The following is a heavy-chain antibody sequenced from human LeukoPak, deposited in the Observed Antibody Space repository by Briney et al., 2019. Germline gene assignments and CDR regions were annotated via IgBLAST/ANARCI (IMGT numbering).Heavy chain of an antibody. Sequence: GASVKVSCKASGYTFTSYGISWGRQAPGQGLEWMGWISAYNGNTNYAQKLQGRVTMTTDTSTSTAYMGLRSLRSDDTAVYYCARDATKRTAVPAAMGPIYYYYGMDVWGQGTTVTVSS. CDR2: ISAYNGNT. V-gene: IGHV1-18*01. J-gene: IGHJ6*02. D-gene: IGHD2-2*01. CDR3: ARDATKRTAVPAAMGPIYYYYGMDV. CDR1: GYTFTSYG.